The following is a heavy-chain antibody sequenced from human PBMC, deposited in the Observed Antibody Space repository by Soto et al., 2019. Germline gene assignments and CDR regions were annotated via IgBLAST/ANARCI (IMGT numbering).Heavy chain of an antibody. CDR1: GLSVSSNY. J-gene: IGHJ4*02. CDR3: ARGYWVQGYGAGTYFDY. D-gene: IGHD1-1*01. Sequence: EVQLVESGGGLVQPGGSLRLSCAASGLSVSSNYMSWVRQAPGKGLEWVSVIYSGTTTHYADSVKGRFTISRDSSKNTLFLQMNSLRAEDTAVYFCARGYWVQGYGAGTYFDYWCQGTLVTVSS. CDR2: IYSGTTT. V-gene: IGHV3-66*01.